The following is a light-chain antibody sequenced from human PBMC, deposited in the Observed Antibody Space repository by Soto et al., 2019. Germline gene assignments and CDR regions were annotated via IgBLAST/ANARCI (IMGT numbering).Light chain of an antibody. J-gene: IGKJ5*01. V-gene: IGKV1-5*03. CDR1: QGISSW. CDR3: QQYNGT. Sequence: DIQMTQSPSSVSASVGDRVTITCRASQGISSWLAWYQQKPGEAPKLLIYKASSLESGVPSRFSGSGSGTEFTLTINSLQPDDFATYYCQQYNGTFGQGTRLEIK. CDR2: KAS.